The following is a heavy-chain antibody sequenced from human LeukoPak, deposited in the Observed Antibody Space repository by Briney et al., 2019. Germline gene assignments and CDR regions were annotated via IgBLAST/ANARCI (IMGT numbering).Heavy chain of an antibody. V-gene: IGHV3-23*01. D-gene: IGHD5-12*01. CDR1: GFTFSSYA. Sequence: PGGSLRLSWAASGFTFSSYAMAWVRQAPGKGLEWVAALTGSGGGTYYADSVKGRFTISRDNSKNTLYLQMNSLRAEDTAVYYCARDRDSGYDHTDPHFDYWGQGSLVTVSS. J-gene: IGHJ4*02. CDR3: ARDRDSGYDHTDPHFDY. CDR2: LTGSGGGT.